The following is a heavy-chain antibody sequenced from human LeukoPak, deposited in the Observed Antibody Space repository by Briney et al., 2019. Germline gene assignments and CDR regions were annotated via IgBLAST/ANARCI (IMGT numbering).Heavy chain of an antibody. J-gene: IGHJ4*02. Sequence: ASVKVSCKASGYTFTRYGISWVRQAPGQGLEWMGWISAYNRNINYAQKLQGRVTITTDTSTSTAYMELRSRRSDDTAVYYCVLRFLEWSPLDYWGQGTLVTVSS. CDR3: VLRFLEWSPLDY. D-gene: IGHD3-3*01. V-gene: IGHV1-18*01. CDR1: GYTFTRYG. CDR2: ISAYNRNI.